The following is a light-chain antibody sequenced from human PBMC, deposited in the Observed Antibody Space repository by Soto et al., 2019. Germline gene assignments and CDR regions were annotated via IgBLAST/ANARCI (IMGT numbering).Light chain of an antibody. V-gene: IGLV1-44*01. CDR2: NND. CDR3: AAWDGSLNGWV. J-gene: IGLJ3*02. CDR1: NSNIGSNT. Sequence: QSVLTQAPSASGTPGQRVTISCSGSNSNIGSNTVSWYKQLPGTAPKVLIYNNDHRPSGLPDRLSGSKSGTSASLAIGGLQSEDEADYYCAAWDGSLNGWVFGGGTKLTVL.